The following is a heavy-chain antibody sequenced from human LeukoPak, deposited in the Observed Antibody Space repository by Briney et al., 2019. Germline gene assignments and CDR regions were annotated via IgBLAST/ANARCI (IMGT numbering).Heavy chain of an antibody. J-gene: IGHJ6*03. CDR3: ARASGSSSGGWVYYYYMDV. CDR1: GFTFSSYT. Sequence: GGSLRLSCAASGFTFSSYTMEWVRQAPGKGLEWVSYISSSSNTIYYADSVKGRFTISRDNAKNSLYLQMNSLRADDTAVYYCARASGSSSGGWVYYYYMDVWGKGTTVTVSS. CDR2: ISSSSNTI. D-gene: IGHD6-6*01. V-gene: IGHV3-48*01.